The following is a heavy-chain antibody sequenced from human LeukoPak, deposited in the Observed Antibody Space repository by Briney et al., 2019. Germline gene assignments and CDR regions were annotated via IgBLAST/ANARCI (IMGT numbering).Heavy chain of an antibody. CDR3: ARDFRRIAVAGFDY. CDR2: ISSSSSYI. D-gene: IGHD6-19*01. V-gene: IGHV3-21*01. J-gene: IGHJ4*02. CDR1: GXTFSSYS. Sequence: GGSLRLSCAASGXTFSSYSMNWVRQALGXGXEWVSSISSSSSYIYYADSVKGRFTISRDNAKNSLYLQMNSLRAEDTAVYYCARDFRRIAVAGFDYWGQGTLVTVSS.